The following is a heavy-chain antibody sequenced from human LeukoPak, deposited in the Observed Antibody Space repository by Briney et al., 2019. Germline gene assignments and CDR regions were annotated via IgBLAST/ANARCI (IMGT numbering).Heavy chain of an antibody. CDR3: ARHKRFLEAYWFDP. CDR2: IYTSGST. D-gene: IGHD3-3*01. Sequence: PSETLSLTCTVSGGSISSYYWSWIRQPAGKGLEWIGRIYTSGSTNYNPSLKSRVTMSVDTSKNQFSLKLSSVTAADTAVYYCARHKRFLEAYWFDPWGQGTLVTVSS. J-gene: IGHJ5*02. CDR1: GGSISSYY. V-gene: IGHV4-4*07.